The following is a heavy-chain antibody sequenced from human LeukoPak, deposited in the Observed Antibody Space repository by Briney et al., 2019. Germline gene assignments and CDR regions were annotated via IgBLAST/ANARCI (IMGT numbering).Heavy chain of an antibody. V-gene: IGHV3-48*03. D-gene: IGHD3-22*01. Sequence: GGSLRLSCGASGFTFSSYEMNRVRQGPGKGLEWVSYISSRGGTVYYADSVEGRFTVSRDNAKNSLSLQMNSLRAEDTAVYYCARVERDNSGYGAFDIWGQGTMVTVSS. CDR2: ISSRGGTV. CDR1: GFTFSSYE. J-gene: IGHJ3*02. CDR3: ARVERDNSGYGAFDI.